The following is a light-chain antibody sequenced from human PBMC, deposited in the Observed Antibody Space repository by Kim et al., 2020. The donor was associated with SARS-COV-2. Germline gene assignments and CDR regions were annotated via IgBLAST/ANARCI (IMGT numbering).Light chain of an antibody. V-gene: IGLV2-14*03. CDR1: SSDVGGYNY. J-gene: IGLJ3*02. CDR3: SSYTSSRTWV. CDR2: DVS. Sequence: QSALTQPASVSGSPGQSITISCTGTSSDVGGYNYVSWYQQHPGKAPQLMIYDVSDRPSGVSNRFSGSKSGNTASLTISGLQAEDEADYYCSSYTSSRTWVFGGGTQLTVL.